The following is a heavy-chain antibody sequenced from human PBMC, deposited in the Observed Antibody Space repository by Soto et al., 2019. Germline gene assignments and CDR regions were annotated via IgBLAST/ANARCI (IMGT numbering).Heavy chain of an antibody. CDR2: ISSSSSTI. D-gene: IGHD3-9*01. CDR1: GFTFSSYS. CDR3: AREAYFDWLFPYYFDY. J-gene: IGHJ4*02. V-gene: IGHV3-48*01. Sequence: GGSLRLSCAASGFTFSSYSMNWVRQAPGKGLEWVSYISSSSSTIYYADSVKGRFTISRDNAKNSLYLQMNSLRAEDTAVYYCAREAYFDWLFPYYFDYWGQGTLVTVSS.